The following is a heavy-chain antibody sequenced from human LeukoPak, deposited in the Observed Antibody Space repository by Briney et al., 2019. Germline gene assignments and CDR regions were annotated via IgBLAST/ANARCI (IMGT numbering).Heavy chain of an antibody. Sequence: PGGSLRLSCAASGFTFSNAWMSWVRQVPGKGLEWVGRIKSKTDGGTTDYAAPVKGRFTISRDDSKSTLYLQMNSLRTEDTAVYYCTTILTYYYDSSGYPAYYFDYWGQGTLVTVSS. CDR1: GFTFSNAW. CDR3: TTILTYYYDSSGYPAYYFDY. V-gene: IGHV3-15*01. D-gene: IGHD3-22*01. CDR2: IKSKTDGGTT. J-gene: IGHJ4*02.